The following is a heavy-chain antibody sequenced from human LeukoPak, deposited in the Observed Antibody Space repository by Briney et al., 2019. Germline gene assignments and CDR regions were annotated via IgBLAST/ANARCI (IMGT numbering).Heavy chain of an antibody. D-gene: IGHD6-19*01. CDR1: GFTFSDYY. CDR3: ASPGYSSGWYFQY. CDR2: ISGSGGST. Sequence: GGSLRLSCAASGFTFSDYYMSWVRQAPGKGLEWVSAISGSGGSTYYADSVKGRFTISRDNSKNTLYLQMNSLRAEDTAVYYCASPGYSSGWYFQYWGQGTLVTVSS. J-gene: IGHJ4*02. V-gene: IGHV3-23*01.